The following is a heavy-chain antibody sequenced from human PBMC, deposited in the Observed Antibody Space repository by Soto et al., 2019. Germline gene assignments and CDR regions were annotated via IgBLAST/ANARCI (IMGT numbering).Heavy chain of an antibody. Sequence: GGSLRLSCAASGFTFSSYAMSWVRQAPGKGLEWVSAISGSGGSTYYADSVKGRFTISRDNSKNTLYLQMNSLRAEDTAVYYCAKEGGLRYFDWFYYFDYWGQGTLVTVSS. D-gene: IGHD3-9*01. CDR2: ISGSGGST. V-gene: IGHV3-23*01. CDR3: AKEGGLRYFDWFYYFDY. CDR1: GFTFSSYA. J-gene: IGHJ4*02.